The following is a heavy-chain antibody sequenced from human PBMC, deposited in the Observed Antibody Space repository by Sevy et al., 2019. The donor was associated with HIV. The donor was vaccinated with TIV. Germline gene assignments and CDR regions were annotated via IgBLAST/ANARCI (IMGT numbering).Heavy chain of an antibody. D-gene: IGHD3-9*01. V-gene: IGHV4-34*01. CDR1: GGSFSGYY. Sequence: SETLSLTCAVYGGSFSGYYWSWIRQPPGKGLEWIGEINHSGSTNYNPSLKRRVTISVDTSKNQFSLKLSSVTAADTAGYYCAGIMRPLRYCDWSRNWFDPWGQGTLVTVSS. CDR2: INHSGST. J-gene: IGHJ5*02. CDR3: AGIMRPLRYCDWSRNWFDP.